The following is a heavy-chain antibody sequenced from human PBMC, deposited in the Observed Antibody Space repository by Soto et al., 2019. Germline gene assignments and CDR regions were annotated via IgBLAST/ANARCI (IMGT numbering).Heavy chain of an antibody. J-gene: IGHJ4*02. Sequence: ETLSLTCTVSGGSISSYYWSWIRQPPGKGLEWIGYIYYSGSTNYNPSLKSRVTISVDTSKNQFSLKLSSVTAADTAVYYCARDYSSYGPFDYWGQGTLVTVSS. CDR2: IYYSGST. D-gene: IGHD5-18*01. CDR1: GGSISSYY. CDR3: ARDYSSYGPFDY. V-gene: IGHV4-59*01.